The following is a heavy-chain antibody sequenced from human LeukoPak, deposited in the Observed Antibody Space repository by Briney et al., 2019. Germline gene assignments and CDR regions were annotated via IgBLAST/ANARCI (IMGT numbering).Heavy chain of an antibody. V-gene: IGHV3-48*01. D-gene: IGHD3-16*01. Sequence: GGSLRLSCAASGFTFGSYSMNWVRQAPGKGLEWVSYISSSSSTIYYADSVKGRFTISRDNSKNTLYLQMNSLRAEDTAVYYCANDERISAIFDYWGQGTLVTVSS. CDR2: ISSSSSTI. J-gene: IGHJ4*02. CDR1: GFTFGSYS. CDR3: ANDERISAIFDY.